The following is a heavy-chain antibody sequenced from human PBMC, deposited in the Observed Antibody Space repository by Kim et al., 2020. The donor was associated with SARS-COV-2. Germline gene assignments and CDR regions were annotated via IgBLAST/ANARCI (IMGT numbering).Heavy chain of an antibody. CDR2: IYYSGST. D-gene: IGHD6-13*01. J-gene: IGHJ6*02. CDR3: ASTLEIAAAGTGMDV. CDR1: GGSISSYY. V-gene: IGHV4-59*08. Sequence: SETLSLTCTVSGGSISSYYWSWIRQPPGKGLEWIGYIYYSGSTNYNPSLKSRVTISVDTSKNQFSLKLSSVTAADTAVYYCASTLEIAAAGTGMDVRGQGTTVTVSS.